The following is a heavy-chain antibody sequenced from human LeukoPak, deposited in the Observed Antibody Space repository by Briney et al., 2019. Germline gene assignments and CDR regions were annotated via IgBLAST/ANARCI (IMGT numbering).Heavy chain of an antibody. J-gene: IGHJ4*02. CDR1: GFTLSSYA. D-gene: IGHD2-15*01. V-gene: IGHV3-23*01. CDR2: ISDTGNT. CDR3: AKAPVTTCSGAYCYPFDY. Sequence: PWGSLSLSCAASGFTLSSYAMSWVRQAPGKGLEWVSAISDTGNTYHADSVKGRFTISRDSSKNTLFLQMNRLRPEDAAVYYCAKAPVTTCSGAYCYPFDYWSQGTLVTVSS.